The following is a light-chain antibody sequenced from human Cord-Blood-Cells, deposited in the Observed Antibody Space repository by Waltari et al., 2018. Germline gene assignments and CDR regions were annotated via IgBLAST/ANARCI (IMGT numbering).Light chain of an antibody. CDR3: CSYAGSRVV. CDR1: SSDVGSYNL. CDR2: EGS. J-gene: IGLJ2*01. Sequence: QSALTQSASVSGSPGQSITISCTGTSSDVGSYNLFSWYQQHPGKAPKLMIYEGSKRPSGVSNRFSGSKSGNTASLTISGLQAEDEADYYCCSYAGSRVVFGGGTKLTVL. V-gene: IGLV2-23*01.